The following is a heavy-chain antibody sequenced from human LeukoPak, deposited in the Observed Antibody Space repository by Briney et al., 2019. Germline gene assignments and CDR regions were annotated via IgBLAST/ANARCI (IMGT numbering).Heavy chain of an antibody. CDR1: GFTFSSYA. Sequence: GGSLRLSCAASGFTFSSYAMSWVRQAPGKGLEWVSAISGSGGSTYYADSVKGRFTISRDNSKNTLYLQMNSLRAEDTAVYYCAKSYYCTNGVCWEGAGGGIDYWGQGTLVTVSS. J-gene: IGHJ4*02. V-gene: IGHV3-23*01. D-gene: IGHD2-8*01. CDR2: ISGSGGST. CDR3: AKSYYCTNGVCWEGAGGGIDY.